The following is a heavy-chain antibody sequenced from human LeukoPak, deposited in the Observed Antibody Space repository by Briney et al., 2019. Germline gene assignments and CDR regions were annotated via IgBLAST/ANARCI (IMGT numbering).Heavy chain of an antibody. CDR3: AREIAGTCAFDI. CDR1: GDSVSSNIAA. D-gene: IGHD6-13*01. V-gene: IGHV6-1*01. CDR2: TYYRSKWYN. Sequence: SQTLSLTCAISGDSVSSNIAAWNWIRPSPSRGLEWLGRTYYRSKWYNDYIVSVKSRIIISPDTSKNQFSLQLNSVAPEDTAVYYCAREIAGTCAFDIWGQGTVVTVSS. J-gene: IGHJ3*02.